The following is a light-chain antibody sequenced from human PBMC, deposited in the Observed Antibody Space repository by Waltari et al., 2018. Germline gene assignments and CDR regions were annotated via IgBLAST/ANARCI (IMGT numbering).Light chain of an antibody. V-gene: IGLV1-44*01. J-gene: IGLJ3*02. CDR1: NSNIGGNF. CDR2: NDN. Sequence: SVLTQPPSVSGTPGQTVPISCSGSNSNIGGNFVNWYQQPPGKAPELLIYNDNQGPSGVPDRFAASKSGTSAARAITGLQSEDEADYYCAVWDDSLGGVFGGGTKLTVL. CDR3: AVWDDSLGGV.